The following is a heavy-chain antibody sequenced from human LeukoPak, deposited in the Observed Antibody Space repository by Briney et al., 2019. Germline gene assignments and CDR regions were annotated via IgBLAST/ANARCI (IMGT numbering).Heavy chain of an antibody. J-gene: IGHJ4*02. CDR1: GFTVSTYY. D-gene: IGHD2-2*01. V-gene: IGHV3-53*01. CDR2: IYSGGST. CDR3: ARGLGYCTSTTCLLPFDY. Sequence: PGGSLRLSCAASGFTVSTYYMTWVRQAPGKGLECVSVIYSGGSTYYADSVKGRFTVSRDNSKNTLYLQMNSLRAEDTAMYYCARGLGYCTSTTCLLPFDYWGQGTLVTVS.